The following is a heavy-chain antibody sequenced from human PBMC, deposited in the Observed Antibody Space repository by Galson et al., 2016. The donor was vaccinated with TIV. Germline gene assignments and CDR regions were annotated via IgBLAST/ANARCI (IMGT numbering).Heavy chain of an antibody. D-gene: IGHD6-19*01. CDR3: AHANLQWLIQAFDF. J-gene: IGHJ4*02. V-gene: IGHV2-5*02. CDR1: GFSLNTRGVG. CDR2: IYLGDDK. Sequence: PALVKPTQTLTLTCTFSGFSLNTRGVGVGWIRQPPGKALEWLALIYLGDDKRYSPSLKNRLTITKDTSKNQVVLTMTNMDPVDTATYYCAHANLQWLIQAFDFWGQGTLVTVSS.